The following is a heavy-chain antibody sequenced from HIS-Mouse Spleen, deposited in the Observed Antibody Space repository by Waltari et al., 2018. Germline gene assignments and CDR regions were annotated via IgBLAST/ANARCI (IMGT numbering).Heavy chain of an antibody. CDR1: GFTFSSYG. V-gene: IGHV3-30*18. Sequence: QVQLVESGGGVVQPGRSLRLSCAAPGFTFSSYGFPWVRQAPGKGLDWVAVISYDGSNKYYADSVKGRFTISRDNSKNTLYLQMNSLRAEDTAVYYCAKASSGWLDYWGQGTLVTVSS. D-gene: IGHD6-19*01. J-gene: IGHJ4*02. CDR2: ISYDGSNK. CDR3: AKASSGWLDY.